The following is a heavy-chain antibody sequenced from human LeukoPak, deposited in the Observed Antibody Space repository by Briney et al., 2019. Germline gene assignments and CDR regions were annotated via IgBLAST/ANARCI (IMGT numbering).Heavy chain of an antibody. V-gene: IGHV4-61*08. CDR1: GGSISSGGYS. CDR3: ARGYLADFWSGYYNRPRPYYFDY. J-gene: IGHJ4*02. CDR2: IYHSGST. Sequence: PSETLSLTCTVSGGSISSGGYSWSWIRQPPGKGLEWIGYIYHSGSTNYNPSLKSRVTISVDTSKNQFSLKLCSVTAADTAVYYCARGYLADFWSGYYNRPRPYYFDYWGQGTLVTVSS. D-gene: IGHD3-3*01.